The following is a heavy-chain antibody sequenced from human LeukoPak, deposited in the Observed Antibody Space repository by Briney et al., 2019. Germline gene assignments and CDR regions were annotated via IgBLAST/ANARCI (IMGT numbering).Heavy chain of an antibody. CDR3: ARGSLTGCTGYDFVY. V-gene: IGHV4-59*01. CDR1: GGSISSYY. CDR2: IYYSGST. D-gene: IGHD3-9*01. J-gene: IGHJ4*02. Sequence: SETLSLTCTVSGGSISSYYWSWIRQPPGKGLEWIGYIYYSGSTNYNPSLKSRVTISLDTSRNQFSLKLSSVTAADTAVYYCARGSLTGCTGYDFVYWGQGTLVTVSS.